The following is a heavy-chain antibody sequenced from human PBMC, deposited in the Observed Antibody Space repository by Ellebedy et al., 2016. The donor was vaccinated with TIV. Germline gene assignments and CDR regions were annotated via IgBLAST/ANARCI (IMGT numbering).Heavy chain of an antibody. CDR1: GFTFSSYW. D-gene: IGHD2-15*01. V-gene: IGHV3-7*03. CDR2: LNQDESQK. Sequence: GGSLRLSCAASGFTFSSYWMAWVRQAPGKGLEWVANLNQDESQKYHVDSVKGRFTISRDNAKNSLYLQMNSLRAEDTAVYYCARAGYVSAYDIWGQGTRVTVSS. CDR3: ARAGYVSAYDI. J-gene: IGHJ3*02.